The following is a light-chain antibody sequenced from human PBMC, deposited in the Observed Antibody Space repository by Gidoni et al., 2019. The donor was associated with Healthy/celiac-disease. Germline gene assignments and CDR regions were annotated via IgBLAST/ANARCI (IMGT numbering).Light chain of an antibody. CDR2: AAS. Sequence: DIQMTPSPSSLSASVGDRVTITCRASQSISSYLNWYQQKPGKAPKLLIYAASSLQSGVPSRFSGSGSGTDFTLTISSLKHEDCATYYCQQSYSTQITLGGGTKVEIK. CDR1: QSISSY. CDR3: QQSYSTQIT. J-gene: IGKJ4*01. V-gene: IGKV1-39*01.